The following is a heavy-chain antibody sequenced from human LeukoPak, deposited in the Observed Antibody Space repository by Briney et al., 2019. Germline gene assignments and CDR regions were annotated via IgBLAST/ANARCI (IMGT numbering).Heavy chain of an antibody. CDR3: AKAYGDFWSGSLDYYMDV. CDR1: GFTFSSYS. CDR2: IRYDGSNK. V-gene: IGHV3-30*02. Sequence: GGSLRLSCAASGFTFSSYSMHWVRQAPGKGLEWVAFIRYDGSNKYYADSVKGRFTISRDNSKNTLYLQMNSLRAEDTAVYYCAKAYGDFWSGSLDYYMDVWGKGTTVTVSS. J-gene: IGHJ6*03. D-gene: IGHD3-3*01.